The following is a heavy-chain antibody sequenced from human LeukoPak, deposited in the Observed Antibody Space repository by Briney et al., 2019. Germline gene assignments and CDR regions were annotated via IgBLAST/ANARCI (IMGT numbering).Heavy chain of an antibody. J-gene: IGHJ2*01. CDR1: GFTFTSYA. D-gene: IGHD6-19*01. CDR2: ISPSGGST. Sequence: GGSLRLSCAASGFTFTSYAMSWVRQAPGKGLEWVSAISPSGGSTYNPDSVKGRFTISRDNSKNTLYLQVNSLRAEDTAVYFCAKEPTSRGSGRGYFDLWGRGTLVTVPS. V-gene: IGHV3-23*01. CDR3: AKEPTSRGSGRGYFDL.